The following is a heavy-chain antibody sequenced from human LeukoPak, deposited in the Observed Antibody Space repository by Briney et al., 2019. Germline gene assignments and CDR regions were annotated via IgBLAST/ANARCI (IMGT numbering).Heavy chain of an antibody. Sequence: SETLSLTCAVYGGSFSGYYWSWIRQPPGKGLERIGEINHSGSTNYNPSLKSRVTISVDTSKNQFPLKLSSVTAADTAVYYCARGPARLLTGGDYYYYGMDVWGQGTTVTVSS. V-gene: IGHV4-34*01. D-gene: IGHD3-16*01. J-gene: IGHJ6*02. CDR3: ARGPARLLTGGDYYYYGMDV. CDR2: INHSGST. CDR1: GGSFSGYY.